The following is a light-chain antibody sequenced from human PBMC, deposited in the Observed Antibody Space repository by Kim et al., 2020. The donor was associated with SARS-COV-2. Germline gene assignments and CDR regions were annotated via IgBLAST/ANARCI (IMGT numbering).Light chain of an antibody. CDR1: SSNIGSNS. J-gene: IGLJ2*01. CDR2: SNN. CDR3: AAWDDSLNGVV. V-gene: IGLV1-44*01. Sequence: GQRVTISCSGRSSNIGSNSVTWSQQFPRTAPKLLIYSNNQRPSGVPDRFSASKSGTSASLAIRGLRSDDEADYYCAAWDDSLNGVVFGGGTQLTVL.